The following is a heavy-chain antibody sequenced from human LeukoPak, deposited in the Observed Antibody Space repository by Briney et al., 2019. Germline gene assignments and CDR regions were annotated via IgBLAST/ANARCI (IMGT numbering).Heavy chain of an antibody. D-gene: IGHD1-26*01. CDR2: IYPVDSDT. V-gene: IGHV5-51*01. Sequence: GESLKISGQGSGYSFTSYWSGGVRQMPGKGREGRGIIYPVDSDTRYRPSFRGQVTISAAKSISTAYLQWSSLKASDTAMYYCARPTPTMGATTNDAFDIWGPGTIVTVSS. J-gene: IGHJ3*02. CDR3: ARPTPTMGATTNDAFDI. CDR1: GYSFTSYW.